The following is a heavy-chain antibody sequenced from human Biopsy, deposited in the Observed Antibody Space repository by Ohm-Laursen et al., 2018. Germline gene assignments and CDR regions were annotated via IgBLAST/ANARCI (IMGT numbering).Heavy chain of an antibody. Sequence: SDTLSLTCAVTYGSISGHFWSWIRQAPGKGLEWIGYVYYNGNTNYSPSLKSRATISLDTSKDRFSLKLTSVTAADTAVYYCARDNIPYCTSTSCDLFGMDVWGQGTTVTVSS. V-gene: IGHV4-59*11. CDR2: VYYNGNT. CDR1: YGSISGHF. D-gene: IGHD2-2*01. J-gene: IGHJ6*02. CDR3: ARDNIPYCTSTSCDLFGMDV.